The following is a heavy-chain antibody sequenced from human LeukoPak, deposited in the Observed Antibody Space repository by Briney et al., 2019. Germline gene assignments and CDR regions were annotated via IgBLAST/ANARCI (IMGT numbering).Heavy chain of an antibody. CDR1: GFTFSNYA. Sequence: GGSLRLSCAASGFTFSNYAMSWVRQAPGKGLEWVSAIRGSGGSTHYADSVKGRFTISRDNSKNTLYLQMNSLRAEDTAVYYCAKGWDDYGDYLPLDYWGQGTLVTVSS. J-gene: IGHJ4*02. CDR3: AKGWDDYGDYLPLDY. D-gene: IGHD4-17*01. V-gene: IGHV3-23*01. CDR2: IRGSGGST.